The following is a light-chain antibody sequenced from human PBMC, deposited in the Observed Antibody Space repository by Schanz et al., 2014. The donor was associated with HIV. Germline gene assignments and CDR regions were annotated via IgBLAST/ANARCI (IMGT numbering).Light chain of an antibody. CDR1: QSITSNY. J-gene: IGKJ1*01. CDR2: GAS. CDR3: QHHATSPRT. Sequence: EIVLTQSPGTLSLSPGESATLSCRASQSITSNYLAWYRQTPGQAPRLLIYGASTRATGVPDRFSGSGSGTDFTLIISRLEPEDFAVYYCQHHATSPRTFGQGTRVEIK. V-gene: IGKV3-20*01.